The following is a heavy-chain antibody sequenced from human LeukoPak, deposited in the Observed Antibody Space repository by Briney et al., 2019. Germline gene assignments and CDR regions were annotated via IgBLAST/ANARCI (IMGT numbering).Heavy chain of an antibody. CDR2: ISGSGGST. V-gene: IGHV3-23*01. CDR3: AKDLILVDTAMVFDY. J-gene: IGHJ4*02. D-gene: IGHD5-18*01. Sequence: PGGSLRLSCTASGFTFSSYAMSWVRQAPGKGLEWVSAISGSGGSTYYADSVKGRFTISRDNSKNTLYLQMNSLRAEDTAVYYCAKDLILVDTAMVFDYWGQGTLVTVPS. CDR1: GFTFSSYA.